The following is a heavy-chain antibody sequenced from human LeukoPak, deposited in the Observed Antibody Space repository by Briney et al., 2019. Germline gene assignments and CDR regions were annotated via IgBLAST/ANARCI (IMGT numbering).Heavy chain of an antibody. Sequence: GGSLRPSCAASGFTFSSYSMNWVRQAPGKGLEWVSYISSSSSTIYYADSVKGRFTISRDNAKNSLYLQMNSLRAEDTAVYYCARVDYGSGSYQNWFDPWGQGTLVTVSS. CDR1: GFTFSSYS. CDR2: ISSSSSTI. D-gene: IGHD3-10*01. CDR3: ARVDYGSGSYQNWFDP. J-gene: IGHJ5*02. V-gene: IGHV3-48*01.